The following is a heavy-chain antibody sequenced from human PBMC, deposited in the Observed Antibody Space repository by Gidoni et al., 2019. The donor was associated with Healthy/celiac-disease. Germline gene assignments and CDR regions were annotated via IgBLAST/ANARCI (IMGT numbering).Heavy chain of an antibody. V-gene: IGHV4-34*01. J-gene: IGHJ6*02. Sequence: QVQLQQWGAGLLKPSETLSLTCAVYGGSFSGYYWSWIRQPPGKGLEWIGEINHSGSTNYNPSLKSRVTISVDTSKNQFSLKLSSVTAADTAVYYCARLPIVVVPAAPYGMDVWGQGTTVTVSS. CDR1: GGSFSGYY. CDR2: INHSGST. D-gene: IGHD2-2*01. CDR3: ARLPIVVVPAAPYGMDV.